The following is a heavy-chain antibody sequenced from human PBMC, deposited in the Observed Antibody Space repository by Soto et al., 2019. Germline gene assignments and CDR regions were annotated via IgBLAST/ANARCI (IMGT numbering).Heavy chain of an antibody. Sequence: PSETLSLTCTVSGGSISSSSYYWGWIRQPPGKGLEWIGSIYYSGSTYYNPSLKSRVTISVDTSKNQFSLKLSSVTAADTAVYYCVRRRRSGWYGHLDYWGQGPLVTV. J-gene: IGHJ4*02. CDR3: VRRRRSGWYGHLDY. V-gene: IGHV4-39*01. D-gene: IGHD6-19*01. CDR2: IYYSGST. CDR1: GGSISSSSYY.